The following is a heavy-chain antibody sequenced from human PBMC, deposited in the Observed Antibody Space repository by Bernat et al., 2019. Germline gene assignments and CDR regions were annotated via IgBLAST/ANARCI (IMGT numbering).Heavy chain of an antibody. Sequence: QVQLVESGGGVVQPGRSLRLSCAASGFTFSSYAMHWVRQAPGKGLEWVAVIWYDGSNKYYADSVKGRFTISRDNSKNTLYLQMNSLRAEDTAVYYCARDRLRGYYGSGSHPKSGMDVWGQGTTVTVSS. CDR2: IWYDGSNK. D-gene: IGHD3-10*01. CDR1: GFTFSSYA. CDR3: ARDRLRGYYGSGSHPKSGMDV. J-gene: IGHJ6*02. V-gene: IGHV3-33*08.